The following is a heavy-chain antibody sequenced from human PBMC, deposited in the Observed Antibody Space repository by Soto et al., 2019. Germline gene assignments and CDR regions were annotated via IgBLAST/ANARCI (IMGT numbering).Heavy chain of an antibody. Sequence: GGSLILSCPAAGFTCGIYGMHLGRQAPGKGLYWVAVISYDGSNKYYADSVKGRFTISRDNSKNTLYLQMNSLRAEDTAVYYCAKDLGGCSGGSCYGNWFDPWGQGTLVTVSS. CDR2: ISYDGSNK. V-gene: IGHV3-30*18. J-gene: IGHJ5*02. D-gene: IGHD2-15*01. CDR1: GFTCGIYG. CDR3: AKDLGGCSGGSCYGNWFDP.